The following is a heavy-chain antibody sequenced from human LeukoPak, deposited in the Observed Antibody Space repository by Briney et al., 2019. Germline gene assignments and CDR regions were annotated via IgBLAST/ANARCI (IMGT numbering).Heavy chain of an antibody. V-gene: IGHV3-53*01. J-gene: IGHJ4*02. Sequence: GGSLRLSCAASGFTVSSNYMSWVRQAPGKGLEWVSVIYSGGSTYYASSVGGRFTISRDNSKNTLFLQMNSLRAEDTAVYYCARARIAVVPHFDYWGQGTLVTVSS. CDR2: IYSGGST. CDR1: GFTVSSNY. CDR3: ARARIAVVPHFDY. D-gene: IGHD6-19*01.